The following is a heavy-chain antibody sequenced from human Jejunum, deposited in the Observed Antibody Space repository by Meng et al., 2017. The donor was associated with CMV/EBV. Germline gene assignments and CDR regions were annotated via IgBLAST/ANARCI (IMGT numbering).Heavy chain of an antibody. CDR3: AREAGDFWSATANL. CDR2: IKKDGSEK. Sequence: EVQRVESGGGLVQPGGSLRLSCAASGFPFSDYWMSWVRQAPGKGLEWVGNIKKDGSEKFYVDSVKGRFSISRDNAKNSLYLQMNSLRAEDTAVYYCAREAGDFWSATANLWGQGTLVTVSS. V-gene: IGHV3-7*04. D-gene: IGHD3-3*01. CDR1: GFPFSDYW. J-gene: IGHJ5*02.